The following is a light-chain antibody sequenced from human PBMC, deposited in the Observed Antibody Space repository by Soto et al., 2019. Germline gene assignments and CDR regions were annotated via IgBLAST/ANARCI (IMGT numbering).Light chain of an antibody. CDR1: QSVSSN. CDR3: QQYCSSGT. V-gene: IGKV3-20*01. CDR2: GAS. Sequence: TVSGSPEERASLSCRASQSVSSNLAWYQQKPGQAPRLLIYGASNRATGIPDRFSGSGSGTDFTLTISRLEPEDFAVYYCQQYCSSGTFGQGTKVDIK. J-gene: IGKJ1*01.